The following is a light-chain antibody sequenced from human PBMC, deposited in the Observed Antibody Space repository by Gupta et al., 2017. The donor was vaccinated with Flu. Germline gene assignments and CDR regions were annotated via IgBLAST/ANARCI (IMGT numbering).Light chain of an antibody. V-gene: IGKV1-5*03. Sequence: MTQSPSTLSASVGDRGTITCRASQSISSWLAGDQQQPGKAPKPLIYKASRLESGVKLRFSGSGSGTEFTRTSSSMQPDDFETYYGQQLYTFGQGTKLEIK. CDR1: QSISSW. CDR2: KAS. J-gene: IGKJ2*01. CDR3: QQLYT.